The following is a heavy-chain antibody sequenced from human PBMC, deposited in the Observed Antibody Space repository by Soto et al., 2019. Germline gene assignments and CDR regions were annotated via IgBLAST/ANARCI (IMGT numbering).Heavy chain of an antibody. D-gene: IGHD3-3*01. Sequence: SETLSLTCTVSGGSIGSGDDYWNWIRQHPGKGLEWIGYIYYSGSTNHNPSLKSRVTISVDTSKNQFSLKLSSVTAADTAVYYCARVNDFWTGYYSTNWFDPWGQGTLVTVSS. CDR1: GGSIGSGDDY. CDR2: IYYSGST. V-gene: IGHV4-61*08. CDR3: ARVNDFWTGYYSTNWFDP. J-gene: IGHJ5*02.